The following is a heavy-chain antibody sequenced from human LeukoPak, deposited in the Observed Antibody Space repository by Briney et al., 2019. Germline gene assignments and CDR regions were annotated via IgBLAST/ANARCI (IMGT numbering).Heavy chain of an antibody. CDR2: IYHGGST. Sequence: SETLSLTCYVSGGSISSGGYSWTWVRQPPGKGLEWVGYIYHGGSTYDNPSLKSRLTISIDTSKNQFSLKLSSVTAADTAVYYCARQGYYYYGIDVWGQGTTVTVSS. J-gene: IGHJ6*02. V-gene: IGHV4-30-2*01. CDR1: GGSISSGGYS. CDR3: ARQGYYYYGIDV.